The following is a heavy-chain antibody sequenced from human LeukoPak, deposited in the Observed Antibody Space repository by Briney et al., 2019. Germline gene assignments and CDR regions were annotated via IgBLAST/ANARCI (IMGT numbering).Heavy chain of an antibody. CDR3: ARGAAAGTGFDP. D-gene: IGHD6-13*01. V-gene: IGHV3-30*02. Sequence: GGSLRLSCAASGFTFSSYGMHWVRQAPGKGLEWVAFIRYDGSNKYYADSVKGRFTISRDNSKNTLYLQMNSLRSEDTAVYYCARGAAAGTGFDPWGQGTLVTVSS. CDR2: IRYDGSNK. J-gene: IGHJ5*02. CDR1: GFTFSSYG.